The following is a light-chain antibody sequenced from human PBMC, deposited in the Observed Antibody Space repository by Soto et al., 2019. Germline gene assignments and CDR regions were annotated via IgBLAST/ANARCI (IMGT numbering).Light chain of an antibody. J-gene: IGKJ1*01. V-gene: IGKV3-11*01. CDR2: DAS. CDR1: QSVSSY. CDR3: QQRSSCPAT. Sequence: EIVLTQSPATLSLSPGERATLSCRASQSVSSYLAWYQQKPGQAPRLLIYDASNRDTGIPARFSGSGSGTDFTLTISRPEPEDFAVYYWQQRSSCPATFGQGTKVEIK.